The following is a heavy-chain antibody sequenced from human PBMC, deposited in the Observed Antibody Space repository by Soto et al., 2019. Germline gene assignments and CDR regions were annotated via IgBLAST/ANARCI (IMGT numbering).Heavy chain of an antibody. V-gene: IGHV5-51*01. D-gene: IGHD2-2*01. J-gene: IGHJ5*02. Sequence: PGGSLKISCTGSGYSFTSCWLGWVRQMPGKGLECMGIIYPGGSDTRYSPSFQGQVAISADKSISTAYLQGRSLKAGDTAIFYCAKLVPAAMAGWVDPWGQGALVTVSS. CDR3: AKLVPAAMAGWVDP. CDR1: GYSFTSCW. CDR2: IYPGGSDT.